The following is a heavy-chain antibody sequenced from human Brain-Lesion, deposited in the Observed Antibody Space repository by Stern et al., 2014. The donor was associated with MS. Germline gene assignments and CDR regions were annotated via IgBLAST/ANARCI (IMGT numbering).Heavy chain of an antibody. J-gene: IGHJ6*02. CDR2: INPNNGGN. D-gene: IGHD3-3*01. CDR3: ARDQRGITIFGVVTDYYYLGMDV. Sequence: QVQLVQSGAEGKKPGASVKVSCKTSGYIFTGYYIHWVRQAPGQGLEWMAWINPNNGGNKNAPKFQGRVTMSRDTSISTAYVELSSLTSDDTAVYYCARDQRGITIFGVVTDYYYLGMDVWGQGTTVTVSS. V-gene: IGHV1-2*02. CDR1: GYIFTGYY.